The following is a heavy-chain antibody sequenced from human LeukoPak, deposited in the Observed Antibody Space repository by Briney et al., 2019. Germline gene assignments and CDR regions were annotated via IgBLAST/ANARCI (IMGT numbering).Heavy chain of an antibody. CDR3: ARVTYYYGSGSYYNGYYFDY. J-gene: IGHJ4*02. D-gene: IGHD3-10*01. CDR2: IYYSGST. CDR1: GGSVSSGSYY. V-gene: IGHV4-61*01. Sequence: PSETLSLTCTVSGGSVSSGSYYWSWIRQPPGKGLEWIGYIYYSGSTNYNPSLKSRVTISVDTSKNQFSLKLSSVTAADTAVYYCARVTYYYGSGSYYNGYYFDYWGQGTLVTVSS.